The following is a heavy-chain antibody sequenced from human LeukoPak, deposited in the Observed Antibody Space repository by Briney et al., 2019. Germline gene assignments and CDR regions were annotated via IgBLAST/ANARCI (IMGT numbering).Heavy chain of an antibody. Sequence: GGSLRLSCAASGFIFSSYGMHWVRQAPGKGLEWVTFIRYDGSDKYYADSVNGRFTISRDNSKNTLYLQMNSLRAGDTAVYYCAKDRERVLTSTSCSFDYWGHGTLVTVSS. CDR1: GFIFSSYG. CDR2: IRYDGSDK. D-gene: IGHD2-2*01. J-gene: IGHJ4*01. V-gene: IGHV3-30*02. CDR3: AKDRERVLTSTSCSFDY.